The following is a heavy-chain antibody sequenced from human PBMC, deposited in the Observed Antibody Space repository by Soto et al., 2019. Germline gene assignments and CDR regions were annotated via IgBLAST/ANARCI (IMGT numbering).Heavy chain of an antibody. CDR2: ISAYNGNT. CDR3: ARDRGIAAAGPSSVWFDP. CDR1: GYAITSYG. J-gene: IGHJ5*02. Sequence: SAEVCCKASGYAITSYGISWVRQEQEQGLEWMGWISAYNGNTNYAQKLQGRVTMTTDTSTSTAYMELRSLRAEDTAVYYCARDRGIAAAGPSSVWFDPWGQGTLVTVSS. D-gene: IGHD6-13*01. V-gene: IGHV1-18*01.